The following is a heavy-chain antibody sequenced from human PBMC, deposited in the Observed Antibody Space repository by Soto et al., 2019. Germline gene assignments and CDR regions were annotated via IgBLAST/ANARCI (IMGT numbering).Heavy chain of an antibody. D-gene: IGHD3-3*01. CDR1: GGTFSSYA. CDR3: ARDSITIFGVAPDPKAGNFDI. CDR2: IIPIFGTA. V-gene: IGHV1-69*13. Sequence: ASVKVSCKASGGTFSSYAISWVRQAPGQGLEWMGGIIPIFGTANYAQKFQGRVTITADESTSTAYMGLSSLRSEDTAVYYCARDSITIFGVAPDPKAGNFDIWGQGTMVTVSS. J-gene: IGHJ3*02.